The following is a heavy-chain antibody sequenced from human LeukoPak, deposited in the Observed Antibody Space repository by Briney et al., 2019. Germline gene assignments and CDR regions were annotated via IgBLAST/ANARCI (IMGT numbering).Heavy chain of an antibody. Sequence: GGSLRLSCAASGFTFTSYDMSWVRQAPEKGLEWVSAISGSGGSTYHADSVKGRFTISRDNSKNTVYLQMNSLRAEDTAIYYCAKDRLSKWGLDAFDIWGQGTMVTVSS. D-gene: IGHD7-27*01. J-gene: IGHJ3*02. CDR3: AKDRLSKWGLDAFDI. CDR2: ISGSGGST. CDR1: GFTFTSYD. V-gene: IGHV3-23*01.